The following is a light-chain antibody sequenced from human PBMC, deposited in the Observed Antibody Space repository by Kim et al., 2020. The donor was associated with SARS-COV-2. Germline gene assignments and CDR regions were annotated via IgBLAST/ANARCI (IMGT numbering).Light chain of an antibody. CDR1: QDIYNY. CDR3: QQYNRFPIT. J-gene: IGKJ5*01. CDR2: AAS. Sequence: DIQMTQSPSSLSASVGDRVTISCRANQDIYNYVAWFQQRPGKAPKCLISAASTLQNGVPSRFSGSGSGTDFTLTITSLQPEDFATYYCQQYNRFPITFGQGTRLEIK. V-gene: IGKV1-16*01.